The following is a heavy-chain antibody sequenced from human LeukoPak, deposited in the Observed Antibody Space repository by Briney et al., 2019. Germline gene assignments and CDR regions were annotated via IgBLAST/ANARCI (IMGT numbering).Heavy chain of an antibody. CDR2: INHSGST. CDR1: GGSFSGYY. D-gene: IGHD5-18*01. J-gene: IGHJ6*02. V-gene: IGHV4-34*01. CDR3: ARDPDLQDTAMGYYYYGMDV. Sequence: PSETLSLTCAVYGGSFSGYYWSWIRQPPGKGLEWIGEINHSGSTNYNPSLKSRVTISVDTSKNQFSLKLSSVTAADTAVYYCARDPDLQDTAMGYYYYGMDVWGQGTTVTVSS.